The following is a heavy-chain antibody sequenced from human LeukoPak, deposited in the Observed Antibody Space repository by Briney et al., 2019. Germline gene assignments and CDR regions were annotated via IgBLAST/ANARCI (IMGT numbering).Heavy chain of an antibody. V-gene: IGHV3-74*01. D-gene: IGHD7-27*01. CDR2: VNGDGTIT. J-gene: IGHJ4*02. CDR3: VRENWGIDY. Sequence: GGSLRLSCAASGFTFSTHYMHWVRRGPGKGLVWVSRVNGDGTITDYADSVKGRFTISRDNAKNTLYLQMSSLRVEDTSVYYCVRENWGIDYWGQGTQVTVSS. CDR1: GFTFSTHY.